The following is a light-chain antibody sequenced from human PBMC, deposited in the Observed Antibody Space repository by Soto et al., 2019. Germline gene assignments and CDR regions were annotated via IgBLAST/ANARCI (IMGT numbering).Light chain of an antibody. Sequence: QSVLTQPPSASGTPGQRVSISCSGGSSNIGRNTVNWYQQLPGTAPKVLIYSNDQRPSGVPDRFSGSKSGTSATLALSGLQSEDEADYYCAAWDDSLNGQGVFGGGTKLTVL. J-gene: IGLJ3*02. V-gene: IGLV1-44*01. CDR3: AAWDDSLNGQGV. CDR1: SSNIGRNT. CDR2: SND.